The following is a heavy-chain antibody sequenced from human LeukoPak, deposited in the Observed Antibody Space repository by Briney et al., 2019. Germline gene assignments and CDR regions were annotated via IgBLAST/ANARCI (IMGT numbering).Heavy chain of an antibody. CDR2: IIPIFGTT. Sequence: SVKVSCKASGGPFKTYAISWVRQAPGQGLEWMGQIIPIFGTTNYAQNFQGRVTITTDESTSTAYMELSSLRFEDTAVYYCARDSAGSLYAFDIWGQGTMVTVSS. CDR1: GGPFKTYA. CDR3: ARDSAGSLYAFDI. D-gene: IGHD3-10*01. J-gene: IGHJ3*02. V-gene: IGHV1-69*05.